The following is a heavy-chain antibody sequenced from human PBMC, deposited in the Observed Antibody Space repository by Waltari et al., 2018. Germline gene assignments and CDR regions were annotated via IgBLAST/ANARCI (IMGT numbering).Heavy chain of an antibody. V-gene: IGHV4-30-4*08. CDR1: GGPISSGDYY. CDR2: IYYSGST. D-gene: IGHD2-15*01. CDR3: ARVLVVVAATPTEPAFDI. Sequence: QVQLQESGPGLVKPSQTLSLTCTVSGGPISSGDYYWSWIRQPPGKGLEWIGYIYYSGSTYYNPSLKSRVTISVDTSKNQFSLKLSSVTAADTAVYYCARVLVVVAATPTEPAFDIWGQGTMVTVSS. J-gene: IGHJ3*02.